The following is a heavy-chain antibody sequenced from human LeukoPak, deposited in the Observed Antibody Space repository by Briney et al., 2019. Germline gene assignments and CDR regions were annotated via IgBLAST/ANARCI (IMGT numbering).Heavy chain of an antibody. Sequence: ASVKVSCKASGYTFSTFGMSWVRQAPGQGLEWMGWINPNSGGTNYAQKFQGRVTMTRDTSISTAYMELSRLRSDDTAVYYCAKSSYTAMALYYFDYWGQGTLVTVSS. J-gene: IGHJ4*02. CDR2: INPNSGGT. D-gene: IGHD5-18*01. CDR1: GYTFSTFG. CDR3: AKSSYTAMALYYFDY. V-gene: IGHV1-2*02.